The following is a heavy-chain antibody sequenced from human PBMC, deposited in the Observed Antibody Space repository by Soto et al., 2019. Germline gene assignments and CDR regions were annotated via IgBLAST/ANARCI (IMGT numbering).Heavy chain of an antibody. D-gene: IGHD3-9*01. V-gene: IGHV1-18*03. CDR3: ARVHLPLRYFDWLSRSPYYYGMDV. J-gene: IGHJ6*02. Sequence: GASVKVSCKASGYTFTSYGISWVRQAPGQGLEWMGWISAYNGNTNYAQKLQGRVTMTTDTSTSTAYMELRSLRSDDMAVYYCARVHLPLRYFDWLSRSPYYYGMDVWGQGTTVTVSS. CDR2: ISAYNGNT. CDR1: GYTFTSYG.